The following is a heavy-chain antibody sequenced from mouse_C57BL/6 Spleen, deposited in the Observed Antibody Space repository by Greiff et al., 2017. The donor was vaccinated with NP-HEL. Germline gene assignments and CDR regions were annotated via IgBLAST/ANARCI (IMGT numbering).Heavy chain of an antibody. J-gene: IGHJ3*01. V-gene: IGHV14-4*01. CDR3: TTRAAQAAWFAY. CDR1: GFNIKDDY. CDR2: IDPENGDT. Sequence: VQLKESGAELVRPGASVKLSCTASGFNIKDDYMHWVKQRPEQGLEWIGWIDPENGDTEYASKFQGKATITADTSSNTAYLQLRSLTSEDTAVYYCTTRAAQAAWFAYWGQGTLVTVSA. D-gene: IGHD3-2*02.